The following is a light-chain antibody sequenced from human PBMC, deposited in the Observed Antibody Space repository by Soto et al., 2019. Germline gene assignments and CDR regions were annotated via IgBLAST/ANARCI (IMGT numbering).Light chain of an antibody. CDR1: QSISSW. CDR3: QQYNSYSWT. J-gene: IGKJ1*01. CDR2: KAS. Sequence: DIQMTQSPSTLSASVGDRVTITCRASQSISSWLAWYQQKPGKAPKLLIYKASSLESEVPSRFSGSGAGTEFTRTISSLQPDDFATYYCQQYNSYSWTFGQGTKVEIK. V-gene: IGKV1-5*03.